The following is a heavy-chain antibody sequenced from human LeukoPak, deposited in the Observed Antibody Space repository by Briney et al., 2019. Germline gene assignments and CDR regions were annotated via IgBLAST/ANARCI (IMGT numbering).Heavy chain of an antibody. CDR2: IYYSGST. D-gene: IGHD3-22*01. CDR1: GGSISSYY. Sequence: AETLSLTCTVSGGSISSYYWSWIRQPPGEGLEWIGYIYYSGSTNYNPSLKSRVTISVDTSKNQFSLKLSSVTAADTAVYYCARIGAITMIVKDWGQGTLVTVSS. V-gene: IGHV4-59*01. CDR3: ARIGAITMIVKD. J-gene: IGHJ4*02.